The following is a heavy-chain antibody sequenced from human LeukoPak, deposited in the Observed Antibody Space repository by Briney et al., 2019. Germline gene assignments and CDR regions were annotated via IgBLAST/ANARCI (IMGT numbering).Heavy chain of an antibody. Sequence: GGSLRLSCAASGFTVSSNYMSWVRQAPGKGLEWVSVIYSGGSTYYADSVKGRFTISRDNSKNTLYLQMNSLRAEDTAVYYCARGNNDYGGSSGWYSAPDYWGQGTLVTVSS. CDR1: GFTVSSNY. CDR3: ARGNNDYGGSSGWYSAPDY. J-gene: IGHJ4*02. D-gene: IGHD6-19*01. V-gene: IGHV3-66*01. CDR2: IYSGGST.